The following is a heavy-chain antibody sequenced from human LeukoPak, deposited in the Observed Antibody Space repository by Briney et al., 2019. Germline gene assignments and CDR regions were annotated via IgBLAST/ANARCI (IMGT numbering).Heavy chain of an antibody. D-gene: IGHD3-10*01. J-gene: IGHJ4*02. Sequence: SETLSLTCTVSGGSISSHYWSWIRQPPGKGLEWIGYIYYSGSTNHNPSLKSRVTISVDTSKNPFSLKLSSVTAEDTAVYYCARAASGRRGAKGTPLFDYWGQGTLVTVSS. CDR1: GGSISSHY. CDR3: ARAASGRRGAKGTPLFDY. V-gene: IGHV4-59*11. CDR2: IYYSGST.